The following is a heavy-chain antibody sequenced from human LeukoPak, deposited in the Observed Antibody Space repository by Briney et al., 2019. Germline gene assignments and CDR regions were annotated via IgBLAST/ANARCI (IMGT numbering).Heavy chain of an antibody. V-gene: IGHV4-39*01. CDR2: IYYSGST. CDR3: ARLVRGDNGGSHWFRY. J-gene: IGHJ4*02. D-gene: IGHD2-8*01. CDR1: GGPISRNRDY. Sequence: SETLSLMRSVSGGPISRNRDYWGWIRQPPGKGLEWIGSIYYSGSTFYNPSLKSRVTISVDTYKNQFSLTLSSVAAADTAVFYCARLVRGDNGGSHWFRYWGEGTLVTVSS.